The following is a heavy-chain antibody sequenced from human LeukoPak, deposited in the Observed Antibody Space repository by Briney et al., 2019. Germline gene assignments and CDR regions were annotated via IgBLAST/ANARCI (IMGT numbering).Heavy chain of an antibody. D-gene: IGHD2-15*01. J-gene: IGHJ5*02. V-gene: IGHV1-69*04. Sequence: SVKVSFKVSGGTFSTYAFSLDRQAPGQGLEWMGRIIPMLTVTNYAQTFQGRVSITADKSATTVYMEVISLTSEDTAVYYCAACSRGSCYFGDWLDPWGQGTLVTVS. CDR3: AACSRGSCYFGDWLDP. CDR2: IIPMLTVT. CDR1: GGTFSTYA.